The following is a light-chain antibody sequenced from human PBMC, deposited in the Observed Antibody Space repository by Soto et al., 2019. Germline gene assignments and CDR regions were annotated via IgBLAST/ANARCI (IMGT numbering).Light chain of an antibody. Sequence: SYELTQTPSVSVAPGQTARLTCGGDTVGSKSIHWYQQKAGQAPVLVVYDDSDRPSGIPERFSGSNSENMATLTISRVEAGDEADYYCQVWNSFGDHVVFGGGTKLT. CDR2: DDS. V-gene: IGLV3-21*02. CDR3: QVWNSFGDHVV. CDR1: TVGSKS. J-gene: IGLJ2*01.